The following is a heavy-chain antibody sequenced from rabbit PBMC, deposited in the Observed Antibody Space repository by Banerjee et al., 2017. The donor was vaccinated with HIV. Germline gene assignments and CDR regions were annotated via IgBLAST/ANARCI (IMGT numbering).Heavy chain of an antibody. V-gene: IGHV1S40*01. J-gene: IGHJ4*01. CDR2: INTGSGTT. D-gene: IGHD1-1*01. CDR1: GIDFSSNYW. CDR3: ARDLACVIGWNFNL. Sequence: QSLEESGGDLVKPGASLTLTCKASGIDFSSNYWICWVRQAPGKGLEWIGCINTGSGTTYYASWAKGRFTISKASWTTVTLQMTSLTAADTASYFCARDLACVIGWNFNLWGQGTLVTVS.